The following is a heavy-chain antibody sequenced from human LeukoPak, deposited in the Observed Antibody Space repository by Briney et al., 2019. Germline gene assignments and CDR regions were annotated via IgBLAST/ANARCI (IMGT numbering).Heavy chain of an antibody. V-gene: IGHV3-23*01. CDR3: AKGTDLHSSGYYLYFLNY. J-gene: IGHJ4*02. Sequence: PGGSLRLSCAASGFAFSNYAMSWVRQAPGKGLEWVSGMSSRGTYYADSVKGRFTTSRDTSENTLYLQMNSLGAEDTAVYYCAKGTDLHSSGYYLYFLNYWGQGTLVTVSS. CDR2: MSSRGT. D-gene: IGHD3-22*01. CDR1: GFAFSNYA.